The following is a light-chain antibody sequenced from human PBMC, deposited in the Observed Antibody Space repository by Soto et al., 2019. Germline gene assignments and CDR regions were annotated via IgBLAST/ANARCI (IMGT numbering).Light chain of an antibody. CDR2: AAS. J-gene: IGKJ1*01. CDR1: QGISTY. CDR3: QQSYSTTWT. V-gene: IGKV1-39*01. Sequence: DIQMTQSPSSLSAXXXXXXXXXXXASQGISTYLNWYLQKPGKAPKLLIYAASSFQSGVPSRFSGSGSETDFTLTISSLQPEDFATYSCQQSYSTTWTFGQGTKVDIK.